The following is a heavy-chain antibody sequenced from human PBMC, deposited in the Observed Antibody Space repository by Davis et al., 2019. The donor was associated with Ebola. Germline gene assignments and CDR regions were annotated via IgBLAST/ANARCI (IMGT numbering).Heavy chain of an antibody. CDR3: AKSGLSFGVVKYHYGMDV. CDR1: GFTFRSYW. J-gene: IGHJ6*04. Sequence: GESLKISCVASGFTFRSYWMSWVRQAPGKGLEWVSAISGSGGSTYYADSVKGRFTISRDNSKKTLYLQMNSLRAEDTAVYYCAKSGLSFGVVKYHYGMDVWGKGTTVTVSS. D-gene: IGHD3-3*01. V-gene: IGHV3-23*01. CDR2: ISGSGGST.